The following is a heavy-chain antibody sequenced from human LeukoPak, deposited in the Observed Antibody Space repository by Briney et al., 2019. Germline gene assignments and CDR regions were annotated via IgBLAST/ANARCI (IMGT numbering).Heavy chain of an antibody. D-gene: IGHD6-13*01. CDR3: TGRLPLTYSSSWYRDY. CDR2: IYYSGST. V-gene: IGHV4-59*01. Sequence: PSETLSLTCTVSGGSISDYYWSWIRQPPGKELEFIGYIYYSGSTNYSPSLKSRVTISVDTSKNQFSLKLSSVTAADTAVYYCTGRLPLTYSSSWYRDYWGQGTLVTVSS. J-gene: IGHJ4*02. CDR1: GGSISDYY.